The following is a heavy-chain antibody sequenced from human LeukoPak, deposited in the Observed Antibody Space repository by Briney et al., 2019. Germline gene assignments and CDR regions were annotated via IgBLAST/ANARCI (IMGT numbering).Heavy chain of an antibody. J-gene: IGHJ4*02. CDR1: GSTFSRYA. D-gene: IGHD5-18*01. V-gene: IGHV3-23*01. CDR2: ISESDGST. CDR3: AKDISQGYIFGSIEEDY. Sequence: GGSLRLSCAASGSTFSRYAMSWVRQAPGKGLEWLSAISESDGSTYYADSVKGRFTISRDNSKNTLYLQMNSLGADDTAVYFCAKDISQGYIFGSIEEDYWGQGTLVTVSS.